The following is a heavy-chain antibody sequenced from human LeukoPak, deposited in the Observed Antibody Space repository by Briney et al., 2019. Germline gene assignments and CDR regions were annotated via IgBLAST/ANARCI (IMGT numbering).Heavy chain of an antibody. J-gene: IGHJ4*02. V-gene: IGHV3-30*03. D-gene: IGHD5-18*01. CDR2: ISYDGNNR. Sequence: GGSLRLSCAASGFTFSSYGMHWVRQAPGKGLEWVAVISYDGNNRYSADSVKGRFTISRDNSKNTLYLQMNSLRVEDTAVYYCARESGYSYGYWGQGIPVTVSA. CDR3: ARESGYSYGY. CDR1: GFTFSSYG.